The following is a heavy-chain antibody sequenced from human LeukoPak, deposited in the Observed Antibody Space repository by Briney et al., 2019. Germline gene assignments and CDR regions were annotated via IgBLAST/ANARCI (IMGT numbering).Heavy chain of an antibody. CDR1: GFTFSSYW. D-gene: IGHD1-14*01. J-gene: IGHJ5*02. V-gene: IGHV3-7*01. CDR2: IKQDGSEK. Sequence: TGGSLRLSCAASGFTFSSYWMSWVRQAPGKGLEWVANIKQDGSEKYYVDSVKGRFTISRDNAKNSLYLQMKSLRAEDTAVYYCAREVEQLTSNWFDPWGQGTLVTVSS. CDR3: AREVEQLTSNWFDP.